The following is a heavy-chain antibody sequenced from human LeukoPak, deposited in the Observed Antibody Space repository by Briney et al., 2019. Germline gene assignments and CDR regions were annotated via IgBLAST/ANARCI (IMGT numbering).Heavy chain of an antibody. V-gene: IGHV3-49*04. CDR1: GFTFGDYA. CDR2: IRSKAYGGTT. D-gene: IGHD2-21*01. CDR3: TRGLRGYDPYYYYMDV. Sequence: GGSLRLSCTASGFTFGDYAMSWVRQAPGKGLEWVGFIRSKAYGGTTEYAASAKGRFTISRDDSKSIAYLQMNSLKTEDTAVYYCTRGLRGYDPYYYYMDVWGKGTTVTISS. J-gene: IGHJ6*03.